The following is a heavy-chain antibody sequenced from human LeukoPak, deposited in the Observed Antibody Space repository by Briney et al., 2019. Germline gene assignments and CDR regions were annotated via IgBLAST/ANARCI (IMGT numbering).Heavy chain of an antibody. CDR1: GYRFIANY. V-gene: IGHV1-2*02. Sequence: ASVKVSCKASGYRFIANYIQWVRQAPGLGPEWMGWMHPRNGNTRYAESFQGRVTITRDTSNNTAYMDLSSLRPDDTAVYFCAGEDSCCVGGGCYCFDFWGQGTLFTVSS. D-gene: IGHD2-15*01. CDR2: MHPRNGNT. J-gene: IGHJ4*02. CDR3: AGEDSCCVGGGCYCFDF.